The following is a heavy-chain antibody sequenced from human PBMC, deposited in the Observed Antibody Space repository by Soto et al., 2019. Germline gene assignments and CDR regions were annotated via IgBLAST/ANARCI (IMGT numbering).Heavy chain of an antibody. CDR2: IYFGGVA. CDR3: ARGDSDLAVSEAAY. CDR1: GASITDSY. V-gene: IGHV4-59*01. Sequence: QMQMQESGPRLVKPSETLSLTCTVSGASITDSYWSWIRQPPEKGLEWIGYIYFGGVATYNPSLKSRATMSRDTSKNEFSLKLTSVTAADPAIYYCARGDSDLAVSEAAYWGQGTVVTVSS. D-gene: IGHD2-15*01. J-gene: IGHJ1*01.